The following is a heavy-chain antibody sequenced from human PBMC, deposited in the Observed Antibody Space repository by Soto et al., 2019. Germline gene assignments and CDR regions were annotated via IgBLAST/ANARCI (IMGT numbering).Heavy chain of an antibody. V-gene: IGHV4-39*01. J-gene: IGHJ6*02. CDR1: GGSISSSSYY. CDR3: ARHFGYSSGWNDEPGNYYYYYGMDV. CDR2: IYYSGST. Sequence: SETLSLTCTVSGGSISSSSYYWGWIRQPPGKGLEWIGSIYYSGSTYYNPSLKSRVTISVDTSKNQFSLKLSSVTAADTAVYYCARHFGYSSGWNDEPGNYYYYYGMDVWGQGTTVTVSS. D-gene: IGHD6-19*01.